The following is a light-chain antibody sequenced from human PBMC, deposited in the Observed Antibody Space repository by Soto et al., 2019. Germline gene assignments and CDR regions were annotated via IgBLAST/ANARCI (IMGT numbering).Light chain of an antibody. J-gene: IGKJ1*01. CDR3: QQYNSYGT. Sequence: DIQMTQSPSTLSASVGDRVTITCRASQSISNWLAWYQQKPGKAPKLLIYDASTLESGVPSRFSGSASGTEFTLTISSLQPDDFATYYCQQYNSYGTFGQGTKVDIK. CDR1: QSISNW. CDR2: DAS. V-gene: IGKV1-5*01.